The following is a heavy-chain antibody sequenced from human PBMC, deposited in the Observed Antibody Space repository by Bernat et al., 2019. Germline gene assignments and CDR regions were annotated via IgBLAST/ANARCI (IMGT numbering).Heavy chain of an antibody. CDR3: ARVYSSGWYGVAFDI. Sequence: QVQLVESGGGVVQPGRSLRLSCAASGFTFSSYAIHWVRQAPGKGLEWVAVISYDGSNKYYADSVKGRFTISRDNSKNTLYLQMNSLRAEDTAVYYCARVYSSGWYGVAFDIWGQGTMVTVSS. V-gene: IGHV3-30*01. J-gene: IGHJ3*02. CDR1: GFTFSSYA. D-gene: IGHD6-19*01. CDR2: ISYDGSNK.